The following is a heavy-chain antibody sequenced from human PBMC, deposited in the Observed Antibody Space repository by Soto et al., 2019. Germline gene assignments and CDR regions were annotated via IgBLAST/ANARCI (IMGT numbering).Heavy chain of an antibody. Sequence: SETLSLTCAVSGGSISSGGYSWSWIRQPPGKGLEWIGYMYYSGSTYYNPSLKSRVTISIDRSKNQFSLKLSSVTAADTAVYYCASLWFGELYDYYYGMDVWGQGTTVTVSS. V-gene: IGHV4-30-2*01. J-gene: IGHJ6*02. CDR2: MYYSGST. CDR1: GGSISSGGYS. CDR3: ASLWFGELYDYYYGMDV. D-gene: IGHD3-10*01.